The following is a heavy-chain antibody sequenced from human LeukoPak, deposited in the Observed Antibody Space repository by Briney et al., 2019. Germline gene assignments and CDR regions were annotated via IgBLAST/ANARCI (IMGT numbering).Heavy chain of an antibody. CDR3: AKSIVATIEGYYFDY. D-gene: IGHD5-12*01. CDR2: ISNSGNTI. CDR1: GFTFSSYE. J-gene: IGHJ4*02. Sequence: GGSLRLSCAASGFTFSSYEMNWVRQAPGKGLEWVSYISNSGNTIYYADSVKGRFTISRDNSKNTLYLQMNSLRAEDTAVYYCAKSIVATIEGYYFDYWGQGTLVTVSS. V-gene: IGHV3-48*03.